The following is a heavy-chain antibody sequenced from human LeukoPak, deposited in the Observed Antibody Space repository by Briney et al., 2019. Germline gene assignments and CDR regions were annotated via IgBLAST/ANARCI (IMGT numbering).Heavy chain of an antibody. D-gene: IGHD6-13*01. CDR1: GFTFSSYA. CDR2: ISGSGGST. CDR3: AKEGPGIAAAGVTVNFDY. V-gene: IGHV3-23*01. Sequence: GGSLRLSCAASGFTFSSYAMSWVRQAPGKGLEWVSAISGSGGSTYYADSVKGRFTISRDNSKNTLYLQMNSLRAEDTAVYYCAKEGPGIAAAGVTVNFDYWGQGTPVTVSS. J-gene: IGHJ4*02.